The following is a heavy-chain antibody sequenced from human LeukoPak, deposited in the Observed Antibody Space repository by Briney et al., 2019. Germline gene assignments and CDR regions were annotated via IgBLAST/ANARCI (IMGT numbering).Heavy chain of an antibody. V-gene: IGHV3-30*02. Sequence: QTGGSLRLSCAGSGFPLSSYEMNWVRQAPGKGLERVAFIRYDGRNKYYADSVKGRFTISRDNAKNSLYLQMNILRAEDTAVYYCAELGITMIGGVWGKGTTVTISS. CDR2: IRYDGRNK. CDR1: GFPLSSYE. J-gene: IGHJ6*04. CDR3: AELGITMIGGV. D-gene: IGHD3-10*02.